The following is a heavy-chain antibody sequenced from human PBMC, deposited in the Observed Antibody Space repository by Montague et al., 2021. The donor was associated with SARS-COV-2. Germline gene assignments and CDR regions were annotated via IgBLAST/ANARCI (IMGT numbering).Heavy chain of an antibody. CDR3: ARIPTGGSYYDYCSYGIDV. V-gene: IGHV2-70*01. CDR2: IDWDDDK. CDR1: GFSLSTSGMC. J-gene: IGHJ6*02. Sequence: PALVKPTQTLTLTCTFSGFSLSTSGMCVSWIRQPPGKALEWLALIDWDDDKYYSTSLKTRLTISNDTSKNQVVLTMTNMDPVDTATYYCARIPTGGSYYDYCSYGIDVWGQGTTVTVSS. D-gene: IGHD1-26*01.